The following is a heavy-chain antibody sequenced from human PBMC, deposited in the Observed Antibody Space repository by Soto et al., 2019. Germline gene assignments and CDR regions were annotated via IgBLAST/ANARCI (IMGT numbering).Heavy chain of an antibody. J-gene: IGHJ4*02. CDR2: ISGSGGST. CDR3: ARDRTSMIVVRGYYFDY. Sequence: EVQLLESGGGLVQPGGSLRLSCAASGFTFSSYAMSWVRQAPGKGLEWVSAISGSGGSTYYADSVKGRFTISRDNSKNTLYLQMNSLRAEDTAVYYCARDRTSMIVVRGYYFDYWGQGTLVTVSS. V-gene: IGHV3-23*01. D-gene: IGHD3-22*01. CDR1: GFTFSSYA.